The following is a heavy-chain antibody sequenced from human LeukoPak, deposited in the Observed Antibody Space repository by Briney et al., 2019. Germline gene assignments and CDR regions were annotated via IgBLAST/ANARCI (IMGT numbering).Heavy chain of an antibody. D-gene: IGHD1-1*01. J-gene: IGHJ3*02. Sequence: SETLSLTCTVSGGSISSGDYYWRWIRQPPGKGLEWIGYIYYSGSTYYNPSLKSRVTISVDTSKNQFSLKLSSVTAADTAVYYSARGGNWNDDAFDIWGQGTMVTVSS. V-gene: IGHV4-30-4*08. CDR3: ARGGNWNDDAFDI. CDR2: IYYSGST. CDR1: GGSISSGDYY.